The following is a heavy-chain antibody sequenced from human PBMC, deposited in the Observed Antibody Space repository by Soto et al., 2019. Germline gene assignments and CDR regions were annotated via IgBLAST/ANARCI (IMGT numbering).Heavy chain of an antibody. CDR1: GGSISSSDW. CDR3: ARDFKAPNDAWAFDS. V-gene: IGHV4-4*02. J-gene: IGHJ4*02. CDR2: VSHAGNT. D-gene: IGHD1-1*01. Sequence: QVHLRESGPGLVKPSGTLSLTCAVSGGSISSSDWWNWVRQPPGKGLEWIGEVSHAGNTIYNPSLKRRVLISVDNSRNEFSLTLISVTAADTAVYYCARDFKAPNDAWAFDSWGQGSLVTVSS.